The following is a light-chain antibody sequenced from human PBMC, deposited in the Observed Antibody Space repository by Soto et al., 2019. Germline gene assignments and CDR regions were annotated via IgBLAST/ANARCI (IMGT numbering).Light chain of an antibody. J-gene: IGKJ1*01. CDR2: DAS. CDR1: QSVSSY. Sequence: EIVLTQSPATLSLSPGERATLSCRASQSVSSYLAWYQQKPGQALRLLIYDASNRATGIQARFSGSGSGTDFTLTLGSLEPEDFAVYYCQQRSHWPGTFGQGTKVEL. CDR3: QQRSHWPGT. V-gene: IGKV3-11*01.